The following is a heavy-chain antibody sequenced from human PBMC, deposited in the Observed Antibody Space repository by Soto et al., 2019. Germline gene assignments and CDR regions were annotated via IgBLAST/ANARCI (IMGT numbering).Heavy chain of an antibody. D-gene: IGHD6-19*01. V-gene: IGHV4-34*01. CDR3: ARHAVHSSGFPDY. Sequence: SETLSLTCSVYGGSFIGYYCSGIRQPPGKGLEWSGEINHSGSTNYNPSLKSRVTISVDTSKNQFSLKLSSVTAADTAVYSCARHAVHSSGFPDYWGQGTLVTVSS. J-gene: IGHJ4*02. CDR2: INHSGST. CDR1: GGSFIGYY.